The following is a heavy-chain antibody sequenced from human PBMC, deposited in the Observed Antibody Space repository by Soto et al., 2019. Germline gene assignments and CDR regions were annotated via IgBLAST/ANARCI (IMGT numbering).Heavy chain of an antibody. D-gene: IGHD6-13*01. CDR2: ISYDGSNK. CDR3: ARGPRPSSAGTGAY. CDR1: GFTFSSYG. J-gene: IGHJ4*02. Sequence: PGGSLRLSCAASGFTFSSYGMHWVRQAPGKGLEWVAVISYDGSNKYYADSVKGRFTISRDNSKNTLYLQMNSLRAEDTAVYYCARGPRPSSAGTGAYWGQGTLVTVSS. V-gene: IGHV3-30*03.